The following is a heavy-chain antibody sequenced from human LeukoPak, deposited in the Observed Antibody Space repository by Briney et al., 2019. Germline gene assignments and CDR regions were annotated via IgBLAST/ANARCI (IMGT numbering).Heavy chain of an antibody. J-gene: IGHJ5*02. CDR2: ISGSGGST. D-gene: IGHD3-9*01. CDR1: GFTFSTYA. Sequence: GGSLRLSCAASGFTFSTYAMTWVRQAPGKGLEWVSGISGSGGSTYYADSVKGRFTISRDNSKNTLYLQMNSLRAEDTALYYCAKLPTGYPNWFDPWGQGTLVTVSS. CDR3: AKLPTGYPNWFDP. V-gene: IGHV3-23*01.